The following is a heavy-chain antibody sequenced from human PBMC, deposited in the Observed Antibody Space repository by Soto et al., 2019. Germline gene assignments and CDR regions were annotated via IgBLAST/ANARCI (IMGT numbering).Heavy chain of an antibody. D-gene: IGHD3-3*01. CDR1: GGTFSSYA. V-gene: IGHV1-69*13. CDR2: IIPIFGTA. CDR3: ARDLIRITIFGVVKGNYYYYGMDV. Sequence: SVKVSCKASGGTFSSYAISWVRQAPGQGLEWMGGIIPIFGTANYAQKFQGRVTITADESTSTAYMELSSLRSEDTAVYYCARDLIRITIFGVVKGNYYYYGMDVWGQGTTVTVSS. J-gene: IGHJ6*02.